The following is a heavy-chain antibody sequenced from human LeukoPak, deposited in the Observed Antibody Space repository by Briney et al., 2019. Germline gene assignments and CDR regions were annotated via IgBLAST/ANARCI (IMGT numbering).Heavy chain of an antibody. CDR2: IYPGDTDT. Sequence: GESLKISCKGSGYSFTSYWIGWVRQMPGKGLEWMGIIYPGDTDTRYSPSFQGQVTISADKSISTAYLQWSSLKASDTATYYCAGHADYYDSSGYYTNFDYWGQGTLVTVSS. CDR3: AGHADYYDSSGYYTNFDY. J-gene: IGHJ4*02. D-gene: IGHD3-22*01. CDR1: GYSFTSYW. V-gene: IGHV5-51*01.